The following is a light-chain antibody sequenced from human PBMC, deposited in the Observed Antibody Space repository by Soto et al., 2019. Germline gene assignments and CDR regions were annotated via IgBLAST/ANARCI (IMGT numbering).Light chain of an antibody. CDR3: HQYGSSPYT. Sequence: IVLTQSPVTLSLSPGERATLSCRASQSVYSSSLAWYQQKPGQAPRLLLSGASSRATGIPDRFSRSGSGTDFTLTISRLEPEDFAVYYCHQYGSSPYTFGQGTKLDIK. CDR1: QSVYSSS. V-gene: IGKV3-20*01. J-gene: IGKJ2*01. CDR2: GAS.